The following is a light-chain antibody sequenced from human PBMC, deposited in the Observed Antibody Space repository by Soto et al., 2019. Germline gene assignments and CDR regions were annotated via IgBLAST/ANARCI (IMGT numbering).Light chain of an antibody. J-gene: IGKJ2*01. CDR2: WAS. Sequence: DIVMTQSPDSLAVSLGERATINYKSSQSVLYSSNNKNYLAWYQQRPGQPPKLLIYWASTRESGVPDRFSGSGSGTDFTLTITSLQAEDVAVYYCRQYESTPPTFGQGTKLEIK. CDR1: QSVLYSSNNKNY. V-gene: IGKV4-1*01. CDR3: RQYESTPPT.